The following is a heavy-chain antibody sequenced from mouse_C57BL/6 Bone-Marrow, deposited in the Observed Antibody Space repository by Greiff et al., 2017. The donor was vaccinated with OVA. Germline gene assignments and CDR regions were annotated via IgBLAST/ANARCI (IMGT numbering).Heavy chain of an antibody. J-gene: IGHJ4*01. Sequence: QVQLQQPGAELVKPGASVKLSCKASGYTFTSYWMQWVKQRPGQGLEWIGEIDPSDSYTNYNQKFKGKATLTVDTSSSTAYMQLSSLTSEDSAVYYCTRKWYHMDYWGQGTSVTVSS. CDR2: IDPSDSYT. CDR3: TRKWYHMDY. CDR1: GYTFTSYW. D-gene: IGHD2-1*01. V-gene: IGHV1-50*01.